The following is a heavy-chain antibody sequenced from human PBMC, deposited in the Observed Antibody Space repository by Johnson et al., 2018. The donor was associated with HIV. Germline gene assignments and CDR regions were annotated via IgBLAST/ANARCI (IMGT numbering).Heavy chain of an antibody. CDR3: AREGDGGAFDI. Sequence: QVQLVESGGGVVQPGRSLRLSCAASGFTFSSYGLHWVRQAPGKGLEWVAVLSYDGSNKYYTDSVKGRFTISRDNSKNTLYLQMNSLRAEDTAVYYCAREGDGGAFDIWGQGTMVTVSS. J-gene: IGHJ3*02. V-gene: IGHV3-30*03. CDR2: LSYDGSNK. CDR1: GFTFSSYG. D-gene: IGHD3-16*01.